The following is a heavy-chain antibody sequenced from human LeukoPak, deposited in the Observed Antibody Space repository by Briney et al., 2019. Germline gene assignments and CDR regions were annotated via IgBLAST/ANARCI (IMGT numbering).Heavy chain of an antibody. CDR2: IYWDGDE. CDR1: GFSLSSNLQG. CDR3: VHTLDFYNSVGYPSFDY. J-gene: IGHJ4*02. Sequence: SGPTLVKPTQTLTLTCTFSGFSLSSNLQGVAWLRQPPGKALEWLALIYWDGDERYSPSLRKRLTITKDTSKKQVLLKMTNLDPMDTATYFCVHTLDFYNSVGYPSFDYWDPGTLVTVSS. D-gene: IGHD3-22*01. V-gene: IGHV2-5*02.